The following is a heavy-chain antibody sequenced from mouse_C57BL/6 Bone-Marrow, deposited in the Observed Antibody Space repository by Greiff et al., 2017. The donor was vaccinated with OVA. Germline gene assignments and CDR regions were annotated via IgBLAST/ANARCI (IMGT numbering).Heavy chain of an antibody. CDR2: INPNNGGT. D-gene: IGHD2-4*01. J-gene: IGHJ1*03. V-gene: IGHV1-22*01. Sequence: DVHLVESGPELVKPGASVKMSCKASGYTFTDYNMHWVKQSHGKSLEWIGYINPNNGGTSYNQKFKGKATLTVNKSSSTAYMELRSLTSEDSAVYYCARDYDYSHWYFDVWGTGTTVTVSS. CDR3: ARDYDYSHWYFDV. CDR1: GYTFTDYN.